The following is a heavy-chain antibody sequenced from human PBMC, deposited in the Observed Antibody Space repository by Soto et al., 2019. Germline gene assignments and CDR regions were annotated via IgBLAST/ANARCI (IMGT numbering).Heavy chain of an antibody. V-gene: IGHV3-48*02. CDR1: GFTFSGYS. Sequence: PGGSLRLSCAASGFTFSGYSMNWVRQAPGKGLEWVSYISSLSSPRYYAVSVEGRFIISRDNAKNSLYLQMNSLRDEDTAVYFCAREDILGARSFDYWGQGARVTSPQ. D-gene: IGHD1-26*01. CDR2: ISSLSSPR. J-gene: IGHJ4*02. CDR3: AREDILGARSFDY.